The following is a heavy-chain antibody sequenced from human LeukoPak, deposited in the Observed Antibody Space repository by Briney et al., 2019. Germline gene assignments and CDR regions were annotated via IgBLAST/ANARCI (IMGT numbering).Heavy chain of an antibody. J-gene: IGHJ2*01. Sequence: PSETLSLTCSVSGGSIRNYYWSWIRQPPGKGLEWIGYIYTSGSTNYNPSLKSRVTMSVDTSKNQFSLKLSSVTAADTAVYYCARGSSPRYCSSTSCYWYFDLWGRGTLVTVSS. D-gene: IGHD2-2*01. CDR2: IYTSGST. V-gene: IGHV4-4*08. CDR1: GGSIRNYY. CDR3: ARGSSPRYCSSTSCYWYFDL.